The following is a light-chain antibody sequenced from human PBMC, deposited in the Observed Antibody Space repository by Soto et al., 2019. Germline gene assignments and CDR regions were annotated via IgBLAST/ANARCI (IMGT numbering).Light chain of an antibody. V-gene: IGLV2-8*01. CDR3: SSYAGSNTDYV. CDR1: SSDVGGYNY. CDR2: EVS. Sequence: QSVLAQPPSASGSPGQSVTISCTGTSSDVGGYNYVSWHQQHPGKAPKLMIYEVSKRPSGVPDRFSGSKSGNTASLTVSGLQAEDEADYYCSSYAGSNTDYVFGTGTKVTV. J-gene: IGLJ1*01.